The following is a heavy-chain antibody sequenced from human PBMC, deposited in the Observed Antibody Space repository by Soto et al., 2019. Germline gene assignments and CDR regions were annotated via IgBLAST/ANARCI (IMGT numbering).Heavy chain of an antibody. J-gene: IGHJ6*02. Sequence: EVPLVESGGGLVQPGGSLKLSCAASGFTFSDSALHWVRQASGKGLEWVGRIRSKANNYAAAYAASVKGRFTISRDDSKATAFLQMTSLKPEDSAVYYCTSHLMDVWGQVTTVTVSS. V-gene: IGHV3-73*01. CDR3: TSHLMDV. CDR2: IRSKANNYAA. CDR1: GFTFSDSA.